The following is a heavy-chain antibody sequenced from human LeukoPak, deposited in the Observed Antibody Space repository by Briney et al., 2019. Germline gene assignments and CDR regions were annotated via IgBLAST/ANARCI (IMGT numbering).Heavy chain of an antibody. CDR1: GGSISSYY. CDR2: IYTSGST. Sequence: SETLSLTCTVSGGSISSYYWSWIRQPAGKGLEWIGRIYTSGSTNYNPSPKSRVTMSVDTSKNQFSLKLSSVTAADTAVYYCARDRYPYYDFWSGYYGWFDPWGQGTLVTVSS. V-gene: IGHV4-4*07. CDR3: ARDRYPYYDFWSGYYGWFDP. J-gene: IGHJ5*02. D-gene: IGHD3-3*01.